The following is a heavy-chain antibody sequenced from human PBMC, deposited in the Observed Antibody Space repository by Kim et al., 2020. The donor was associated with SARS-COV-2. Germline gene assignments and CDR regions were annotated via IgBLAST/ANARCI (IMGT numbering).Heavy chain of an antibody. CDR3: ARSLRYFDSYYYYGMDV. J-gene: IGHJ6*02. CDR1: GFTFSSYA. CDR2: ISYDGSNK. V-gene: IGHV3-30*04. D-gene: IGHD3-9*01. Sequence: GGSLRLSCAASGFTFSSYAMHWVRQAPGKGLEWVAVISYDGSNKYYADSVKGRFTISRDNSKNTLYLQMNSLRAEDTAVYYCARSLRYFDSYYYYGMDVWGQGTTVTVSS.